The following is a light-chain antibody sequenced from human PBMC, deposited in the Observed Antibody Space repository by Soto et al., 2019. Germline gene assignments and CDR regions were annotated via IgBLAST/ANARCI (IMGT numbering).Light chain of an antibody. CDR1: QSVSSSY. CDR2: GAS. CDR3: QQYGSSPRT. V-gene: IGKV3-20*01. J-gene: IGKJ1*01. Sequence: EIVLTQSPGTLSLSPGERATLSCRASQSVSSSYLAWYQQKPGQAPRLLIYGASSMATGIPDRFSGSGSGTDFTLTISRLEPEDFAAYYCQQYGSSPRTFGQGTKVEIK.